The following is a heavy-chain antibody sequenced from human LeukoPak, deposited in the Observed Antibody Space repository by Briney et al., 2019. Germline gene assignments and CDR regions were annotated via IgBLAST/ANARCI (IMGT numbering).Heavy chain of an antibody. Sequence: SETLSLTCTVSGASISNYYWTWIRQPPGKGLEWIGYYYYGGSTEYNPSLKSRVTISVDTLKNQFSLKLRSVTAADTGVYYCASRYGSGSYGFDFWGQGTLVTVSS. D-gene: IGHD3-10*01. CDR3: ASRYGSGSYGFDF. V-gene: IGHV4-59*01. CDR1: GASISNYY. CDR2: YYYGGST. J-gene: IGHJ4*02.